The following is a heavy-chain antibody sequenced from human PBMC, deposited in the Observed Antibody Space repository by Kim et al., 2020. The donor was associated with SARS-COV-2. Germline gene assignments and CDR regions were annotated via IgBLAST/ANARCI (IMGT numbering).Heavy chain of an antibody. J-gene: IGHJ6*02. CDR3: ARGGRPYYDILTGAPYYYYGMDV. CDR1: GYTFTSYY. Sequence: ASVKVSCKASGYTFTSYYMHWVRQAPGQGLEWMGIINPSGGSTSYAQKFQGRVTMTRDTSTSTVYMELSSLRSEDTAVYYCARGGRPYYDILTGAPYYYYGMDVWGQGTPVTVSS. D-gene: IGHD3-9*01. CDR2: INPSGGST. V-gene: IGHV1-46*01.